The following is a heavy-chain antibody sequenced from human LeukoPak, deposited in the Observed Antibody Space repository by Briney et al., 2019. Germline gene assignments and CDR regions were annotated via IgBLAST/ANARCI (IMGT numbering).Heavy chain of an antibody. D-gene: IGHD6-19*01. Sequence: PGGSLRLSCTASGFIFDDYSMHWVRQAPGKGLEWVSVISRNGGPTYYADSVKGRFTISRDNSKNTLYLQMNSLRAEDTAIYYCAKSRGIYDNSGWRTFDYWGQGTLVTVSS. V-gene: IGHV3-43*01. CDR2: ISRNGGPT. CDR3: AKSRGIYDNSGWRTFDY. CDR1: GFIFDDYS. J-gene: IGHJ4*02.